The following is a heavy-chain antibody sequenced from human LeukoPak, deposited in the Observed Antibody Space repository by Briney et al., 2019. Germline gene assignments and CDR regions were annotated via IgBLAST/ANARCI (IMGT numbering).Heavy chain of an antibody. V-gene: IGHV3-53*01. CDR2: IYNDGRT. J-gene: IGHJ3*02. Sequence: GGSLRLSCAASGFTVNNKYMTWVRQAPGKGLEWVSLIYNDGRTYYADSVKGRCTISRDNLKNVLYLQMNSLKVEDTALYYCARGLFLSGYLDAFGIWGQGTVVTVSS. CDR3: ARGLFLSGYLDAFGI. D-gene: IGHD3-22*01. CDR1: GFTVNNKY.